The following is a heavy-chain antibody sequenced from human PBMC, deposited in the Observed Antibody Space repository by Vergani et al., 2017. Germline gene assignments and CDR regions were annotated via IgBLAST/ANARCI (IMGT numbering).Heavy chain of an antibody. V-gene: IGHV4-30-2*01. D-gene: IGHD3-10*01. CDR3: ARGTVWFGPFDY. CDR2: IYHSGST. J-gene: IGHJ4*02. CDR1: GGSISSGGYS. Sequence: QVQLQQWGAGLLKPSETLSLTCTVSGGSISSGGYSWSWIRQPPGKGLEWIGYIYHSGSTYYNPSLKSRVTISVDRSKNQFSLKLSSVTAADTAVYYCARGTVWFGPFDYWGQGTLVTVSS.